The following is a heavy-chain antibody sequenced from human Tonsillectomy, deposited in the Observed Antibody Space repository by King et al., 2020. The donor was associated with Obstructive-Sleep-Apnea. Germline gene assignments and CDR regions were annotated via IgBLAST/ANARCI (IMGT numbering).Heavy chain of an antibody. Sequence: VQLVESGGGLVKPGESLRLSCVASGFIFSNAWMSWVRQSPGKGLEWVGRIKSKTDGGTTDYGAPVEGRFTILRYDSKNTLFLKMNSLKTEDTAVYYCTSDEGLGSEYDSLTDYNETFDVWGQGKMVTVSS. J-gene: IGHJ3*01. D-gene: IGHD3-9*01. CDR1: GFIFSNAW. CDR2: IKSKTDGGTT. V-gene: IGHV3-15*01. CDR3: TSDEGLGSEYDSLTDYNETFDV.